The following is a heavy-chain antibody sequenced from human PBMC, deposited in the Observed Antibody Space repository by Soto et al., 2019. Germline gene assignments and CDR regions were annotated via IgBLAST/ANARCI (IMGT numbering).Heavy chain of an antibody. D-gene: IGHD4-17*01. Sequence: ASVKFSCKTPGYSFTSYTIHWVRQAPGQMLECMVWINTGNDNTKYXXKFQGRVXXTRDTSASTAXMEVSXLTSEDTAVYYCARGYDFGESVDSWRQGTLVTGSS. CDR1: GYSFTSYT. V-gene: IGHV1-3*04. CDR3: ARGYDFGESVDS. CDR2: INTGNDNT. J-gene: IGHJ4*02.